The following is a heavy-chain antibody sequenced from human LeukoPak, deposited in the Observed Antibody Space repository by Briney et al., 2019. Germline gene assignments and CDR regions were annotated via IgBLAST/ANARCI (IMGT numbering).Heavy chain of an antibody. CDR3: ARGQYTGYPTH. CDR2: INHSGYT. V-gene: IGHV4-34*01. Sequence: PSETLSLTCAVYGGSFTDYYWSWTRRPPGKGLEWIGEINHSGYTNYNPSLKSRVSVSVDTSKNQFSLKLSSVTAADTAVYYCARGQYTGYPTHWGQGTLVTISS. D-gene: IGHD5-12*01. J-gene: IGHJ4*02. CDR1: GGSFTDYY.